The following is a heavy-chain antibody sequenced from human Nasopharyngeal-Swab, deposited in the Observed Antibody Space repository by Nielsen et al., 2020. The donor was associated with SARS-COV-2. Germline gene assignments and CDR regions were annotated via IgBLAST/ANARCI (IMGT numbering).Heavy chain of an antibody. D-gene: IGHD5-18*01. CDR2: ISYDGSNK. J-gene: IGHJ4*02. Sequence: GESLKISCAASGFTLSSYAMHWVRQAPGKGLEWVAVISYDGSNKYYADSVKGRFTISRDNSKNTLYLQMNSLRAEDTAVYYCARDLGGYSYGDYWGQGTLVTVSS. CDR3: ARDLGGYSYGDY. CDR1: GFTLSSYA. V-gene: IGHV3-30*04.